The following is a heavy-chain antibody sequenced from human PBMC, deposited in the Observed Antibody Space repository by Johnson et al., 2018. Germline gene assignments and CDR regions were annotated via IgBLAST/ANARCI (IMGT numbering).Heavy chain of an antibody. Sequence: QVQLVQSGGGVVQPGRSXRLSCAASGFTFSSYGMHWVRQAPGKGLEWVAVISYDGSNKYYADSVKGRFTISRANSKNTLYLQMNSTRAEDKAVYYGGKEGGGVVHDAFDIWGKGTMVTVSS. CDR3: GKEGGGVVHDAFDI. V-gene: IGHV3-30*18. CDR1: GFTFSSYG. D-gene: IGHD2-15*01. J-gene: IGHJ3*02. CDR2: ISYDGSNK.